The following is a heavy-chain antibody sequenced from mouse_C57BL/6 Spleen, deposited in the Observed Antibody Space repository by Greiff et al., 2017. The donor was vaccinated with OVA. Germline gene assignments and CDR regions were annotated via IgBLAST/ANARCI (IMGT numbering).Heavy chain of an antibody. D-gene: IGHD2-4*01. V-gene: IGHV1-80*01. CDR2: IYPGDGDT. J-gene: IGHJ2*01. Sequence: VQLQQSGAELVKPGASVKISCKASGYAFSSYWMNWVKQRPGKGLEWIGQIYPGDGDTNYNGKFKGKATLTADKSSSTAYMQLSSLTSEDSAVYFCARAYDYDGGYFDYWGQGTTLTVSS. CDR3: ARAYDYDGGYFDY. CDR1: GYAFSSYW.